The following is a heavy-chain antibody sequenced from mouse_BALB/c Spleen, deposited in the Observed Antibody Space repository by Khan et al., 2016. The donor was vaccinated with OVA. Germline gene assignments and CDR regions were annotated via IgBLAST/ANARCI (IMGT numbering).Heavy chain of an antibody. Sequence: VQLQQSGPDLVKPGASVKISCKASGYSFTGYYIHWVKQSHGKTLEWIARVNPNNGGPSYNQTLKGKAIFTVDTSSNPAYLALRSLTSEASALSSCGICDGYFDVWGAGTTVTVSA. V-gene: IGHV1-26*01. D-gene: IGHD1-1*01. CDR3: GICDGYFDV. J-gene: IGHJ1*01. CDR2: VNPNNGGP. CDR1: GYSFTGYY.